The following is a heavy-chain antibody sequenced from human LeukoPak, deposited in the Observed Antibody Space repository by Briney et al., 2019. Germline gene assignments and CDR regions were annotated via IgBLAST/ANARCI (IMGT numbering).Heavy chain of an antibody. CDR3: AKSVVTAGSWFDP. V-gene: IGHV3-9*01. CDR2: ISWNSGSI. J-gene: IGHJ5*02. CDR1: GFTFSSYA. Sequence: GGSLRLSCAASGFTFSSYAMSWVRQAPGKGLEWVSGISWNSGSIGYADSVKGRFTISRDNAKNSLYLQMNSLRAEDTALYYCAKSVVTAGSWFDPWGQGTLVTVSS. D-gene: IGHD2-21*02.